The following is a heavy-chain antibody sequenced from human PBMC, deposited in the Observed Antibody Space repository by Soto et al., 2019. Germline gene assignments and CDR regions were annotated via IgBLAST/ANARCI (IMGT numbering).Heavy chain of an antibody. D-gene: IGHD3-10*01. Sequence: GGSLRLSYAASGCTCDDYAMSWVRQAPGKGLEWVSGISWDGGSTYYADSVKGRFTISRDNSKNSLYLQMNSLRTEDTALYYCAKDRASAVRGVTDYYYYYGMDVWGQGTTVTGSS. V-gene: IGHV3-43*02. CDR3: AKDRASAVRGVTDYYYYYGMDV. CDR1: GCTCDDYA. CDR2: ISWDGGST. J-gene: IGHJ6*02.